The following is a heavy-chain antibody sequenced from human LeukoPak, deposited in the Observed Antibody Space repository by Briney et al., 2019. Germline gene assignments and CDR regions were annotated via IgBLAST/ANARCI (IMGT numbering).Heavy chain of an antibody. Sequence: SETLSLTCTVSGGSISSYYWSCIRQPPGKGLEWIGYISYSGSTNFNPSLKSRVTISVDTSKNQFSLKLSSVTAADRAVYYCAREGTAGTNLNWFDPWGQGTLVTVSS. CDR3: AREGTAGTNLNWFDP. J-gene: IGHJ5*02. V-gene: IGHV4-59*01. CDR2: ISYSGST. D-gene: IGHD1-1*01. CDR1: GGSISSYY.